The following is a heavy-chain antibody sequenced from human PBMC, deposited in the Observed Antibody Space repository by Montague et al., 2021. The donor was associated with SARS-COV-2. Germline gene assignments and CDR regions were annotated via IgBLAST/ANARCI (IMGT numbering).Heavy chain of an antibody. D-gene: IGHD3-10*01. CDR2: ISYSGNT. CDR1: GGSISSSSNY. V-gene: IGHV4-39*01. J-gene: IGHJ5*02. CDR3: ASLVWFGELSSENWFDP. Sequence: SETLSLTCTVSGGSISSSSNYWGWIRQPPGKELEWIGCISYSGNTYYNSSLKIRVTISVYTSKNQFSLKFNSVTAADTAVYYCASLVWFGELSSENWFDPWGQGTLVTVSS.